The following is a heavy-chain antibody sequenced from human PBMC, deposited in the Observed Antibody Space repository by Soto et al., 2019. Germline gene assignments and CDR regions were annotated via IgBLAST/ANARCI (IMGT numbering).Heavy chain of an antibody. J-gene: IGHJ4*02. Sequence: SETLSLTCTVSGGSISSSSYYWGWIRQPPGKGLEWIGSIYYSGSTYYNPSLKSRVTISVDTSKNQFSLKLSSVTAADTAVYYCARHRPHRIAVAGYEGGREGDYFDYWGQGTLVTVSS. CDR1: GGSISSSSYY. D-gene: IGHD6-19*01. V-gene: IGHV4-39*01. CDR2: IYYSGST. CDR3: ARHRPHRIAVAGYEGGREGDYFDY.